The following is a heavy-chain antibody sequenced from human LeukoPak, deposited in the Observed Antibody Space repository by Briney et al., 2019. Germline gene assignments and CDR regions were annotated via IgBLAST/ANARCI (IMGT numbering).Heavy chain of an antibody. CDR2: IYYSGST. Sequence: PSETLSLTCTVSGGSISNYYWTWLRHPPGKGLEWIGYIYYSGSTNYNPSLKSRVTISVDTSKNQFSLKLSSVTAADTAMYYCARASDRLQPPDYWGQGTLVTVSS. V-gene: IGHV4-59*01. CDR3: ARASDRLQPPDY. J-gene: IGHJ4*02. D-gene: IGHD4-11*01. CDR1: GGSISNYY.